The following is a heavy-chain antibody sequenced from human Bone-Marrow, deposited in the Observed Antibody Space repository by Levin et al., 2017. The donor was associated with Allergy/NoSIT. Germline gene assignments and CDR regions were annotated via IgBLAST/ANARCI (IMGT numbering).Heavy chain of an antibody. V-gene: IGHV3-21*06. Sequence: GGSLRLSCAASGFTFSTYTMNWVRQAPGKGLEWVSSISSSGSYIFYADTVKGRFTISRDNAKNTLFLELNSLRVEDTALYYCVRSVAGTWGDYWGQGTLITVSS. CDR2: ISSSGSYI. D-gene: IGHD6-13*01. CDR3: VRSVAGTWGDY. J-gene: IGHJ4*02. CDR1: GFTFSTYT.